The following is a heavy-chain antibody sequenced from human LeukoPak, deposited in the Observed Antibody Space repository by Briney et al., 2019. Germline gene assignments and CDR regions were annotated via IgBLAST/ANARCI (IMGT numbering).Heavy chain of an antibody. Sequence: PGGSLRLSCAASGFTFSSYSMNWVRQAPGKGLEWVSYISSSSSTIYYADSVKGRFTISRDNAKNSLYLQMNSLRAEDTAVYYCARVSSLLEDAFDIWGQGTMVTVSS. CDR3: ARVSSLLEDAFDI. D-gene: IGHD1-26*01. V-gene: IGHV3-48*01. J-gene: IGHJ3*02. CDR2: ISSSSSTI. CDR1: GFTFSSYS.